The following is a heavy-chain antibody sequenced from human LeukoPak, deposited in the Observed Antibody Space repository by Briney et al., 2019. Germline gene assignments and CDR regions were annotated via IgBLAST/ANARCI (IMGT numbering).Heavy chain of an antibody. CDR1: GGSFSGYY. D-gene: IGHD2-21*02. J-gene: IGHJ4*02. CDR3: AREAYCGGDCYSGSSY. CDR2: INHSGST. V-gene: IGHV4-34*01. Sequence: SETLSLTCAVYGGSFSGYYWSWIRQPPGKGLEWLGEINHSGSTNYNPSLKSRVTISVDTSKNQFSLKLSSVTVADTAVYYCAREAYCGGDCYSGSSYWGQGTLVTVSS.